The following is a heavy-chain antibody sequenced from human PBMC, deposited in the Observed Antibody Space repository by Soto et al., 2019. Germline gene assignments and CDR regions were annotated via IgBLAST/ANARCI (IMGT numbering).Heavy chain of an antibody. D-gene: IGHD3-10*01. J-gene: IGHJ4*02. CDR2: INAGNGNT. V-gene: IGHV1-3*01. CDR1: GYTFTSYV. CDR3: ARDLPYGSGSYNY. Sequence: APVKGSRKASGYTFTSYVMHWVRQAPEQRLEWMGWINAGNGNTKYSQKFQGRVTITRDTPASTAYMELSSLRSEDTAVYYCARDLPYGSGSYNYWGQGTLVTVSS.